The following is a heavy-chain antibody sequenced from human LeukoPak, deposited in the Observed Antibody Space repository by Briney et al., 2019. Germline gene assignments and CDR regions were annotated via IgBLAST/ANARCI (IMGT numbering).Heavy chain of an antibody. Sequence: GGSLRLSCAASGFAFSSQAMGWVRQAPGKGLEWVSVISDSGSITYYADSVKGRFTISRDNSKNTLFLQMNSLRAEDTAVYHCARDGAGWSRDYWGQGTLVTVSS. CDR2: ISDSGSIT. J-gene: IGHJ4*02. V-gene: IGHV3-23*01. CDR3: ARDGAGWSRDY. D-gene: IGHD6-19*01. CDR1: GFAFSSQA.